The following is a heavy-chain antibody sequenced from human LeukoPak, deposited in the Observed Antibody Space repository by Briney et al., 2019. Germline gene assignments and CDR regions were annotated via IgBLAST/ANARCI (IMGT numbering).Heavy chain of an antibody. J-gene: IGHJ6*02. CDR3: ARAQHGQFYYFSGMDV. Sequence: SETLSLTCTVSGGSISSYYWSWIRQPAGKGLEWIGRIYTSGSTNYNPSLKSRVTMSVDTSKNQFSLKLSSVTAADTAVYYCARAQHGQFYYFSGMDVWGQGTTVAVSS. CDR2: IYTSGST. D-gene: IGHD5-24*01. CDR1: GGSISSYY. V-gene: IGHV4-4*07.